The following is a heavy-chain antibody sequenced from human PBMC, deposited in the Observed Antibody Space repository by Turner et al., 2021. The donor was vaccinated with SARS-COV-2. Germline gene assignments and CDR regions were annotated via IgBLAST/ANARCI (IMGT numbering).Heavy chain of an antibody. Sequence: QVQLVESGGGVVQPGRSLRLSCAASGFTFSSYAMHWVRQAPGKGLEWVAVISYDGSNKYYADSVKGRFTLSRDNSKNTLYLQMNSLRAEDTAVYYCARDSPYCTNGVCYTSYYGMDVWGQGTTVTVS. V-gene: IGHV3-30*04. CDR2: ISYDGSNK. CDR3: ARDSPYCTNGVCYTSYYGMDV. J-gene: IGHJ6*02. CDR1: GFTFSSYA. D-gene: IGHD2-8*01.